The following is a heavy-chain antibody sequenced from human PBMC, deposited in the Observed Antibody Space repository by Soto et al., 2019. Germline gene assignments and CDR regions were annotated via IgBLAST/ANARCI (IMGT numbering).Heavy chain of an antibody. Sequence: QVQLVQSGAEVKKPGASVKVSCKASGYTFTSYDINWVRQATGQGLEWMGWMNPNSGNTGYAQKFQGSVTMIRNTSIRIAYMELSSLRSEDPAVYYCARLMYYYDSSGYYQAHYYYGMDVWGQGTTVTVSS. CDR1: GYTFTSYD. V-gene: IGHV1-8*01. CDR2: MNPNSGNT. CDR3: ARLMYYYDSSGYYQAHYYYGMDV. D-gene: IGHD3-22*01. J-gene: IGHJ6*02.